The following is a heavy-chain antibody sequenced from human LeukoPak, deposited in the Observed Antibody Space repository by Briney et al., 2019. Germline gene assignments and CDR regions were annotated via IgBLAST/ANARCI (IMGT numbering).Heavy chain of an antibody. Sequence: SETLSLTCAVYGGSFSGYYWSWIRQPPGKGLEWIGEINHSGSTNYNPSLKSRVTISVDTSKNQFSLKLSSVTAADTAVYYCARRWQYQLLIQFDYWGQGTLVTVSS. CDR1: GGSFSGYY. J-gene: IGHJ4*02. CDR3: ARRWQYQLLIQFDY. CDR2: INHSGST. V-gene: IGHV4-34*01. D-gene: IGHD2-2*01.